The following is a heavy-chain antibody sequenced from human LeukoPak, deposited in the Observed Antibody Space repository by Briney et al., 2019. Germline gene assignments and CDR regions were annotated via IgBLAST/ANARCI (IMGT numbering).Heavy chain of an antibody. CDR3: ARDANTAMAYPDAFDI. CDR2: IYTSGST. V-gene: IGHV4-61*02. J-gene: IGHJ3*02. Sequence: SETLSLTCTVSGGSVSSGSYYWSWIRQPAGKGLEWIGRIYTSGSTNCNPSLKSRVTISVDTSKNQFSLKLSSVTAADTAVYYCARDANTAMAYPDAFDIWGQGTMVTVSS. CDR1: GGSVSSGSYY. D-gene: IGHD5-18*01.